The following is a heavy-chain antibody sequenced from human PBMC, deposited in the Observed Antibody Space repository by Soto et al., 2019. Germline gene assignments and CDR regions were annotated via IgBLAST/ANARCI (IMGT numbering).Heavy chain of an antibody. V-gene: IGHV1-69*15. CDR2: IVPIFGTT. Sequence: QVLLVQSGAEVKKPGSSVKVSCKASGGTFITYSISWVRQAPGQGLEWMGRIVPIFGTTNYAQQFQGRVTMTAVESASTADMELSSLRSEDPGLYFCARDSVDSGYENYGLDPWGQGTLVTVSS. CDR1: GGTFITYS. J-gene: IGHJ5*02. D-gene: IGHD5-12*01. CDR3: ARDSVDSGYENYGLDP.